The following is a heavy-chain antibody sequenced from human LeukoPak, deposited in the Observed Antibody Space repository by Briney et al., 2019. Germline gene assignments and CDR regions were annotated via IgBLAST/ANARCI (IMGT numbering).Heavy chain of an antibody. V-gene: IGHV3-23*01. CDR1: GFTFSSYA. J-gene: IGHJ3*02. CDR3: AKFAPYDSSGYNLNDAFDI. D-gene: IGHD3-22*01. CDR2: ISGSGGNT. Sequence: PGGSLRLSCAASGFTFSSYAMSWVRQAPGKGLEWASAISGSGGNTYYTDSVKGRFTISRDNSKNTLYLQMNSLRVEDTAVYYCAKFAPYDSSGYNLNDAFDIWGQGTMVTVSS.